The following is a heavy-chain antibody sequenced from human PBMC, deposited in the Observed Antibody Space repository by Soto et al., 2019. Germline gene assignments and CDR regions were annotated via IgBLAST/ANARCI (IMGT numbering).Heavy chain of an antibody. Sequence: SETLSLTCTVSGGSISSYYWSWIRQPPGKGLEWIGYIYYSGSTNYNPSLKSRVTISVDTSKNQFSLKLSSVTAADTAVYYCARRVWFGDQNWFDPWGQGTLVTVSS. D-gene: IGHD3-10*01. CDR3: ARRVWFGDQNWFDP. J-gene: IGHJ5*02. CDR2: IYYSGST. V-gene: IGHV4-59*08. CDR1: GGSISSYY.